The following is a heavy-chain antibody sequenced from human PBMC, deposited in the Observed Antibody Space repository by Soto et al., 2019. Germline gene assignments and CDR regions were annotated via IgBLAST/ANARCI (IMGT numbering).Heavy chain of an antibody. CDR1: GYSFTSYW. CDR2: IYPGDSDT. J-gene: IGHJ3*02. Sequence: GESLKISCKGSGYSFTSYWIGWVRQIRGKILEWMGIIYPGDSDTRYSASFQGQVTISADKSISTAYLQWSSLKASDTAMYYCARHWFPDYDMLTGYYIPDAFDIWGQGTMVTVSS. V-gene: IGHV5-51*01. CDR3: ARHWFPDYDMLTGYYIPDAFDI. D-gene: IGHD3-9*01.